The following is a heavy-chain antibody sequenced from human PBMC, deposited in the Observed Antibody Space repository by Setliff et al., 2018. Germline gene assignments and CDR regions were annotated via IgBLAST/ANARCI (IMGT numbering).Heavy chain of an antibody. CDR2: ISGHNGKT. Sequence: ASVKVSCKASGFTFTYFGISWVRLAPGQGLEWMGWISGHNGKTMYAQKFQDRVVMTTDTDTGTAYMELRSLRFDDTAVYYCSRLVRYCTRTSCQRASGDDYWGQGTLVTVSS. CDR3: SRLVRYCTRTSCQRASGDDY. V-gene: IGHV1-18*01. J-gene: IGHJ4*02. CDR1: GFTFTYFG. D-gene: IGHD2-2*01.